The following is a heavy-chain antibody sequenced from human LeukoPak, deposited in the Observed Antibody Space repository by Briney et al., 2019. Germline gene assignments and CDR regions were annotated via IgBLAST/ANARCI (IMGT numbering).Heavy chain of an antibody. Sequence: GGSLRLSCAASGFTFSSYEMNWVRQAPGKVLEWVSYISSSGSTIYYADSVKGRFTISRDNAKNSLYPQMNSLRAEDTAVYYCAREGGGSYYFDYWGQGTLVTVSS. J-gene: IGHJ4*02. D-gene: IGHD1-26*01. V-gene: IGHV3-48*03. CDR3: AREGGGSYYFDY. CDR1: GFTFSSYE. CDR2: ISSSGSTI.